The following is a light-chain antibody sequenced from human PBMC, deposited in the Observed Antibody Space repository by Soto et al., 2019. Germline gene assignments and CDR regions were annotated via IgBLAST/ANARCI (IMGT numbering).Light chain of an antibody. Sequence: QSALTQPPSASGSPGQSVTITCSGTSSDVGEENYVSWYQQHPGKVPKLILYEVSKRPSGVPARFSGSRSGNTASLTVSGLQAEDEDDYSCSSFAGSPVVFGGGTKLTVL. J-gene: IGLJ2*01. CDR3: SSFAGSPVV. CDR1: SSDVGEENY. CDR2: EVS. V-gene: IGLV2-8*01.